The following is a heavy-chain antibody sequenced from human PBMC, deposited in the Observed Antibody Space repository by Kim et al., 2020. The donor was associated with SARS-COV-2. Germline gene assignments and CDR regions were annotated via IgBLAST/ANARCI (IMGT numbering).Heavy chain of an antibody. D-gene: IGHD6-19*01. V-gene: IGHV4-59*01. CDR1: SDSMSSYY. CDR2: IYYSGNT. Sequence: SETLSLTCAISSDSMSSYYWSWIRHLPGRGLEWIGYIYYSGNTDYNPSLKSRVSISGDTSKGHFSLDLTSLTAADTAVYYCARSEGRGSWRQFDHWGRG. CDR3: ARSEGRGSWRQFDH. J-gene: IGHJ4*02.